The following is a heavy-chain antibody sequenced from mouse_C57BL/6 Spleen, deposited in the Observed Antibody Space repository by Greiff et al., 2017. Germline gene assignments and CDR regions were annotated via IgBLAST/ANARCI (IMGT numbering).Heavy chain of an antibody. CDR1: GFTFSDYY. D-gene: IGHD1-1*01. CDR3: ARQGDGSSFDWYFDV. Sequence: EVKLQESGGGLVQPGGSLKLSCAASGFTFSDYYMYWVRQTPEKRLEWVAYISNGGGSTYYPDTVKGRFTISRDNAKNTLYLQMSRLKSEDTAMYYCARQGDGSSFDWYFDVWGTGTTVTVSS. V-gene: IGHV5-12*01. J-gene: IGHJ1*03. CDR2: ISNGGGST.